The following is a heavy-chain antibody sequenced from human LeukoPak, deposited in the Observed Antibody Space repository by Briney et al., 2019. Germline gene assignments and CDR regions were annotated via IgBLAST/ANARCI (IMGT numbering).Heavy chain of an antibody. CDR1: GFILRNHA. J-gene: IGHJ4*02. CDR2: ISDNGGST. CDR3: ANLGYCSGGSCYVFEY. Sequence: GGSLRLSCAASGFILRNHAMNWVRQAPGKGPEWVSGISDNGGSTYYADSMKGRFTISRDTSKNTLHLQMNSLRAEDTAVYYCANLGYCSGGSCYVFEYWGQGTLVTVSS. V-gene: IGHV3-23*01. D-gene: IGHD2-15*01.